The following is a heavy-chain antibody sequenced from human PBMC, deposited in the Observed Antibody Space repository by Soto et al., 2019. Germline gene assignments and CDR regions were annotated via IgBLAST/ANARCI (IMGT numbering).Heavy chain of an antibody. V-gene: IGHV4-31*03. D-gene: IGHD6-6*01. J-gene: IGHJ3*02. CDR2: IYYSGST. CDR3: ARDYSSSSDRDAFDI. Sequence: SDTLSLTCTVSGGSISSGGYYWSWIRQHPGKGLEWIGYIYYSGSTYYNPSLKSRVTISVDTSKNQFSLKLSSVTAADTAVYYCARDYSSSSDRDAFDIWGQGTMVTVSS. CDR1: GGSISSGGYY.